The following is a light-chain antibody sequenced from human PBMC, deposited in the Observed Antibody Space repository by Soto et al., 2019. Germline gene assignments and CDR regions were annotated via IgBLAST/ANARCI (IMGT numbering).Light chain of an antibody. J-gene: IGLJ2*01. CDR2: DVS. CDR1: SSDVGGYNY. CDR3: SSYTSSSTQV. Sequence: QSALTQPASVSGSPGQSITISCTGTSSDVGGYNYVSWYQQHPGKAPKLMIYDVSNRPSGVSNRFSGSKSGNTASLTISGLQVEDEADYYCSSYTSSSTQVIGGGTKLTVL. V-gene: IGLV2-14*01.